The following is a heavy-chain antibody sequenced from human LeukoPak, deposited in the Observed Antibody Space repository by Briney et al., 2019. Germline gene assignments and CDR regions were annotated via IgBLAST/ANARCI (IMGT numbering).Heavy chain of an antibody. Sequence: GGSLRLSCAASGFTFGSYAVNWVRQAPGKGLEWVSISGSGGDTYYADSVKGRFTISRDNSKNTLYLQMNSLRAEDTAVYYCAKARGATYGTYYFDYWGQGTLVTVSS. J-gene: IGHJ4*02. D-gene: IGHD4/OR15-4a*01. CDR3: AKARGATYGTYYFDY. CDR1: GFTFGSYA. V-gene: IGHV3-23*01. CDR2: ISGSGGDT.